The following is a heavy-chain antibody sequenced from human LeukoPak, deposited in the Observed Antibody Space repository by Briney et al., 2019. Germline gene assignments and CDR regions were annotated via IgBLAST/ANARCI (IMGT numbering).Heavy chain of an antibody. V-gene: IGHV3-9*01. Sequence: GGALRLSCAASGFTFDDYAMHWVRQAPGKGLEWVSGISWNSGSIGYADSVKGRFTISRDNSKNTLYLQMNSLRAEDTAVYYCARGGAAAGPFDYWGQGTLVTVSS. CDR3: ARGGAAAGPFDY. CDR1: GFTFDDYA. J-gene: IGHJ4*02. CDR2: ISWNSGSI. D-gene: IGHD6-13*01.